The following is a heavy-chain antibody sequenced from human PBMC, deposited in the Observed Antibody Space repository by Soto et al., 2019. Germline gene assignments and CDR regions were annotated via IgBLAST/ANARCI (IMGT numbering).Heavy chain of an antibody. D-gene: IGHD3-3*01. Sequence: SVKVSCKASGGTFSSYAISWVRQAPGQGLEWMGGIIPIFGTANYAQKFQGRVTITADESTSTAYMELSSLRSEDTAVYYCARDQPHRYDFWSGYFLAVWGKGTTVTVSS. CDR2: IIPIFGTA. CDR3: ARDQPHRYDFWSGYFLAV. CDR1: GGTFSSYA. J-gene: IGHJ6*04. V-gene: IGHV1-69*13.